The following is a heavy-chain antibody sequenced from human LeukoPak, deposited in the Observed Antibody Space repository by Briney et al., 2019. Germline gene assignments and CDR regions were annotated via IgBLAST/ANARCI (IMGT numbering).Heavy chain of an antibody. CDR2: IYSDNT. V-gene: IGHV3-53*01. CDR1: GFTFNTYN. CDR3: ARRAGAYSHPYDY. Sequence: AGGSLRLSCAGSGFTFNTYNMSWVRQAPGKGLEWVSFIYSDNTHYSDSVKGRFTISRDNSKNTLYLQMNSLRAEDTAVYYCARRAGAYSHPYDYWGQGTLVTVSS. D-gene: IGHD4/OR15-4a*01. J-gene: IGHJ4*02.